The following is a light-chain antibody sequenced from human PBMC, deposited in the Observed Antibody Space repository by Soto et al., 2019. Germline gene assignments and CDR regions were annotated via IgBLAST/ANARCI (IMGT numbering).Light chain of an antibody. Sequence: QSALTQPASVSGSPGQSITISCTGTSGDIGSYNRVSWYQQHPGKAPKLIIYEVTDRPSGVSNRFSGSKSGNTASLTISGLQAEDEAEYYCQVWDSSTAVFGGGTKLTVL. V-gene: IGLV2-14*01. CDR3: QVWDSSTAV. CDR2: EVT. CDR1: SGDIGSYNR. J-gene: IGLJ2*01.